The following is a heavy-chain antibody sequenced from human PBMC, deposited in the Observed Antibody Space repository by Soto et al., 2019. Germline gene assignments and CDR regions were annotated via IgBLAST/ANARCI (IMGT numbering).Heavy chain of an antibody. V-gene: IGHV2-70*01. CDR3: ARRLKRGTSDWIQIDY. CDR1: GFALTTTGMC. J-gene: IGHJ4*02. D-gene: IGHD3-9*01. Sequence: SGPTLVNPTQTLTLTYTVSGFALTTTGMCVTCIRQPPGKALEWLALIEWGDDKNYNTSLMTRLTLSKDTSKNQVVLTMPKMDPVDTGTYSCARRLKRGTSDWIQIDYWGQGAMLTV. CDR2: IEWGDDK.